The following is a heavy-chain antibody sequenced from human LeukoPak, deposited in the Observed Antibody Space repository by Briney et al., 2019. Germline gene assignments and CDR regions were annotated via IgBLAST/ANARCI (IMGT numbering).Heavy chain of an antibody. CDR1: GXTFSTYA. Sequence: TGGSLRLSCAASGXTFSTYAMSWVRQAPRKGLEWVSSISRSGDRTFYADSVKGRFTISRDNSKNTLYLQMSSLRAEDTAIYYCAKYNYYGSGSYYNDFDSWGQGTLVTVSS. J-gene: IGHJ4*02. D-gene: IGHD3-10*01. CDR3: AKYNYYGSGSYYNDFDS. V-gene: IGHV3-23*01. CDR2: ISRSGDRT.